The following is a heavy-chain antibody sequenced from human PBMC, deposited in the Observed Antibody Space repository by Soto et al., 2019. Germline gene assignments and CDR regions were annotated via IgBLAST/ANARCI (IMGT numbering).Heavy chain of an antibody. V-gene: IGHV4-34*01. CDR3: ARGMAAEGEDY. CDR2: INHSGST. Sequence: SETLSLTCAVYGGSFSGYYWSWIRQPPGKGLEWIGEINHSGSTNYNPSLKSRVTISVDTSKNQFSLKLSSVTAADTAVYYCARGMAAEGEDYWGQGTLVTVSS. D-gene: IGHD2-21*01. J-gene: IGHJ4*02. CDR1: GGSFSGYY.